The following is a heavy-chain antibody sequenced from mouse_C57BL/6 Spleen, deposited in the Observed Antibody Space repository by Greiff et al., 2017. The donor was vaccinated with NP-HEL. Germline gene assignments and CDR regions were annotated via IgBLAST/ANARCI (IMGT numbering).Heavy chain of an antibody. CDR1: GYTVTDYE. V-gene: IGHV1-15*01. J-gene: IGHJ2*01. Sequence: VQLEQAGAELVGPGASVTLSCESSGYTVTDYEMQWVKQTPVHGLEWIGAIDPETGGTAYNQKFKGKAILTADKSSSTAYMELRSLTSEDSAVYYCTRTDDGYFRGDYWGQGTTLTVSS. D-gene: IGHD2-3*01. CDR3: TRTDDGYFRGDY. CDR2: IDPETGGT.